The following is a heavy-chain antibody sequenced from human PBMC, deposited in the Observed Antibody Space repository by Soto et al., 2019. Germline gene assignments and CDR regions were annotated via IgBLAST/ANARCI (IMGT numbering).Heavy chain of an antibody. D-gene: IGHD1-26*01. Sequence: EVQLVESGVGFVQPGGSLRLSCVASRFSFTNAWMSWVRQAPGKGPEWVGRIKSKTDGGTADDAAPAKGRFTISSGDLRNTLYVPMDSLKSGESALCRCGTGVGICGLGMWGQGSTVTVSS. CDR3: GTGVGICGLGM. CDR1: RFSFTNAW. V-gene: IGHV3-15*01. J-gene: IGHJ6*02. CDR2: IKSKTDGGTA.